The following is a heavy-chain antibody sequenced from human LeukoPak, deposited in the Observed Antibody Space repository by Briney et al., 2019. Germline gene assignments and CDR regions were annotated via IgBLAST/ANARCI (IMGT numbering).Heavy chain of an antibody. V-gene: IGHV3-21*01. Sequence: NPGGSLRLSCAASGLTFSSYSMNWVRQAPGKGLEWVSSISSSSSYIYYADSVKGRFTISRDNAKNSLYLQMNSLRAEDTAVYYCARSFLSIAAAATDYWGQGTLVTVSS. J-gene: IGHJ4*02. CDR1: GLTFSSYS. CDR2: ISSSSSYI. CDR3: ARSFLSIAAAATDY. D-gene: IGHD6-13*01.